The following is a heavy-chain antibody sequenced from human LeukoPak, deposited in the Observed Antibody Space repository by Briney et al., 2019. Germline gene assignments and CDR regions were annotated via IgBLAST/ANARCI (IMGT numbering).Heavy chain of an antibody. V-gene: IGHV1-18*01. CDR2: IGAYNGNT. CDR1: GYTFTSYG. Sequence: ASVKVSCKASGYTFTSYGISWVRQAPGQGLEWMGWIGAYNGNTNYAQKLQGRVTMTTDTSTSTAYMELRSLRSDDTAVYYCARVKFIAAAGNDNWFDPWGQETLVTVSS. J-gene: IGHJ5*02. D-gene: IGHD6-13*01. CDR3: ARVKFIAAAGNDNWFDP.